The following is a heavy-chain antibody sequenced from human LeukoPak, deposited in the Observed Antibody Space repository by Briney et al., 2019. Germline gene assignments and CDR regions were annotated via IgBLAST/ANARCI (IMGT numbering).Heavy chain of an antibody. J-gene: IGHJ5*02. CDR2: INPNSGGT. D-gene: IGHD5-18*01. CDR3: ARDIVMVTYWFDP. V-gene: IGHV1-2*02. CDR1: GYTFTGYY. Sequence: ASVKVSCKASGYTFTGYYMHWVRQAPGQGLEWMGWINPNSGGTNYAQKFQGRVTMTRDTPISPAYMELSRLRSDDTAVYYCARDIVMVTYWFDPWGQGTLVTVSS.